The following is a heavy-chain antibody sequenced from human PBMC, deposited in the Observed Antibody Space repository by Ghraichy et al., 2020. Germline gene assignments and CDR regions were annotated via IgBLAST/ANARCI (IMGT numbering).Heavy chain of an antibody. CDR1: GGTFSSYA. V-gene: IGHV1-69*13. CDR3: ARVGYYDSSGYYYFDY. CDR2: IIPIFGTA. J-gene: IGHJ4*02. D-gene: IGHD3-22*01. Sequence: SVKVSCKASGGTFSSYAISWVRQAPGQGLEWMGGIIPIFGTANYAQKFQGRVTITADESTSTAYMELSSLRSEDTAVYYCARVGYYDSSGYYYFDYWGQGTLVTVSS.